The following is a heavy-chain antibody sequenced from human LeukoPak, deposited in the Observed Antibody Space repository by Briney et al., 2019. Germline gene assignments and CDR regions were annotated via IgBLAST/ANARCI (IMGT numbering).Heavy chain of an antibody. CDR1: GGSISSSSYY. Sequence: SETLSLTCTVSGGSISSSSYYWGWIRQPPGKGLEWIGEINHSGSTNYNPSLKSRVTISVDTSKNQFSLKLSSVTAADTAVYYCARLSRVRGVTYWGQGTLVTVSS. J-gene: IGHJ4*02. V-gene: IGHV4-39*07. CDR2: INHSGST. D-gene: IGHD3-10*01. CDR3: ARLSRVRGVTY.